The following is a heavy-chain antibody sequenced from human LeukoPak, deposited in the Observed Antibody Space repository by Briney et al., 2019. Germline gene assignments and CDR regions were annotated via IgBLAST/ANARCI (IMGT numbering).Heavy chain of an antibody. V-gene: IGHV4-39*07. J-gene: IGHJ5*02. CDR1: GGSISGSSYY. Sequence: PSETLSFTCNVSGGSISGSSYYWGWIRQPPGEGLEWIGSFYYSGSTDYNPSLKSRVTISVDTSKNQFSLKLSSVTAADTAVYYCAREKIGYYDGSGRGWFDPWGQGTLVTVSS. D-gene: IGHD3-22*01. CDR2: FYYSGST. CDR3: AREKIGYYDGSGRGWFDP.